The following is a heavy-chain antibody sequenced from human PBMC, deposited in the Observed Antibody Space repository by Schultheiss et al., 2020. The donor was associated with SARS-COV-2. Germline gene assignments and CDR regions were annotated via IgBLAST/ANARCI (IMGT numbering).Heavy chain of an antibody. D-gene: IGHD5-18*01. CDR1: GFTFSSYA. Sequence: GGSLRLSCAASGFTFSSYAMSWVRQAPGKGLEWVSYISSSGSTIYYADSVKGRFTISRDNAKNSLYLQMNSLRAEDTAVYYCAMGGYSYGFIDYWGQGTLVTVSS. J-gene: IGHJ4*02. V-gene: IGHV3-48*04. CDR3: AMGGYSYGFIDY. CDR2: ISSSGSTI.